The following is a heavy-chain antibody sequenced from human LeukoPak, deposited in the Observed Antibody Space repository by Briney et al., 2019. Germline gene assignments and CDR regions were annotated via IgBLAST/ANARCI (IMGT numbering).Heavy chain of an antibody. V-gene: IGHV3-23*01. CDR1: GFTFSSYA. Sequence: GGSLRLSCAASGFTFSSYAMSWVRQAPGKGLEWVSAISGSGGSTYYADSVKGRFTISRDNSKNTLYLQLNSLRAEDTAVYYCAKGDSSGYPGDYFDYWGQGTLVTVSS. CDR2: ISGSGGST. CDR3: AKGDSSGYPGDYFDY. J-gene: IGHJ4*01. D-gene: IGHD3-22*01.